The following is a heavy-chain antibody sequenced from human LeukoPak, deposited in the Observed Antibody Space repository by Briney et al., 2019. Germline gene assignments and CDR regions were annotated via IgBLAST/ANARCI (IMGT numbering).Heavy chain of an antibody. CDR3: ARDISGSYLQ. D-gene: IGHD1-26*01. J-gene: IGHJ4*02. Sequence: PSETLSLTCTVSGGSISSSGYYWAWIRQPPGKGLEWIGSIYYSGSTYYNPSFRSRVTISLDPSKNQFSLKLSSVTAADTAVYYCARDISGSYLQWGQGTLVTVSS. V-gene: IGHV4-39*07. CDR2: IYYSGST. CDR1: GGSISSSGYY.